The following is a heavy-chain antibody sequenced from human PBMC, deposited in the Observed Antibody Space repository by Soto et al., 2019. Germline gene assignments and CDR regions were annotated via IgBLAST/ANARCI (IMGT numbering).Heavy chain of an antibody. CDR2: ISSSGSTI. CDR3: XXXXXXXXXXGYFY. V-gene: IGHV3-11*01. D-gene: IGHD3-22*01. Sequence: QVQLVESGGGLVKPGGSLRLSCAASGFTFSDYYMSXXXXXXXXXXXWVSYISSSGSTIYYADSVKGRFTISRDNAKXXXXXXXXXXXXXXXXXXXXXXXXXXXXXXGYFYWGQGTLVTVSS. CDR1: GFTFSDYY. J-gene: IGHJ4*02.